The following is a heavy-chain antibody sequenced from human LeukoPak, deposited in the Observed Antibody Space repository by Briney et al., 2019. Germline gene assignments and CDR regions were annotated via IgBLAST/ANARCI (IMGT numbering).Heavy chain of an antibody. CDR2: MSSSGGST. CDR3: AKSSYYDTSGFYREYYFDY. CDR1: GFTLGHYA. J-gene: IGHJ4*02. D-gene: IGHD3-22*01. Sequence: TGGSLRLSCAASGFTLGHYAMSWVRQAPGKGLEGVSSMSSSGGSTYYADSVKGRFTFSRDNPKNTLYLQMNSLRAEETAVYYCAKSSYYDTSGFYREYYFDYWGQGTLVTVSS. V-gene: IGHV3-23*01.